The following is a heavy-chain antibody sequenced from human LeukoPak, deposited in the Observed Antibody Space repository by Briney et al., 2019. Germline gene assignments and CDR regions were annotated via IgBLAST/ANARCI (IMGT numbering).Heavy chain of an antibody. Sequence: GGSLRLSCAASGFTFSSFGMHWVRQASGRGLEWVGLIRSKPSSYTTVYAASVKGRFTISRDDSKNTAYLQMNSLKAEDTAVYYCIRQDCSGGSCSYVDYWGQGTLVTVSS. CDR1: GFTFSSFG. D-gene: IGHD2-15*01. J-gene: IGHJ4*02. V-gene: IGHV3-73*01. CDR3: IRQDCSGGSCSYVDY. CDR2: IRSKPSSYTT.